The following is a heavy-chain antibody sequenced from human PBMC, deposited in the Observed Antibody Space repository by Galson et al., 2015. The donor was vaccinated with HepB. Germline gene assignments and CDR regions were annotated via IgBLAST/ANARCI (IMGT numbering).Heavy chain of an antibody. CDR2: ISYDGSNK. J-gene: IGHJ4*02. Sequence: SLRLSCAASGFTFSSYAMHWVRQAPGKGLEWVAVISYDGSNKYYADSVKGRFTISRDNSKNTLYLQMNNLRAEDTAVYYCAREGSVLLWFGELLPHGTFDYWGQGTLVTVSS. D-gene: IGHD3-10*01. V-gene: IGHV3-30-3*01. CDR1: GFTFSSYA. CDR3: AREGSVLLWFGELLPHGTFDY.